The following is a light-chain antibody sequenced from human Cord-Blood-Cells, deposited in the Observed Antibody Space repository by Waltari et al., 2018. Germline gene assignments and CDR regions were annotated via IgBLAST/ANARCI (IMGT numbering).Light chain of an antibody. V-gene: IGLV2-23*01. J-gene: IGLJ3*02. CDR2: EGS. CDR1: SSDVGSYHL. Sequence: QSALTQPASVSGSPGQSITISCTGTSSDVGSYHLVSCYHQHPGKAPKLMIYEGSKRPSGVSNRFSGSKSGNTASLTISGLQAEDEADYYCCSYAGSSTWVFGGWTKLTVL. CDR3: CSYAGSSTWV.